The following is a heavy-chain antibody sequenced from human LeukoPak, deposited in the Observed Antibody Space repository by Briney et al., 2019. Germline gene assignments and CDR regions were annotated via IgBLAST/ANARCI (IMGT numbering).Heavy chain of an antibody. J-gene: IGHJ5*02. D-gene: IGHD1-7*01. CDR1: GGSFSGYY. CDR2: INHSGST. CDR3: ARGPYNWNYAWFDP. Sequence: SETLSLTCALYGGSFSGYYWSWIRQPPGKGLEWIGEINHSGSTNYNPSLKSRVTISVDTSKNQFSLKLSSVTAADTAVYYCARGPYNWNYAWFDPWGQGTLVTVSS. V-gene: IGHV4-34*01.